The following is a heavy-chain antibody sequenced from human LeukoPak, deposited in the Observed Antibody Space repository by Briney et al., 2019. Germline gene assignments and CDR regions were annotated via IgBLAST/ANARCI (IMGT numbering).Heavy chain of an antibody. CDR2: IYYSGST. J-gene: IGHJ4*02. D-gene: IGHD6-19*01. Sequence: PGGSLRLSCAASGFTFSSYAMSWVRQAPGKGLEWIGYIYYSGSTNYNPSLKSRVTISVDTSKNQFSLKLSSVTAADTAVYYCAREVAVAGTTDYWGQGTLVTVSS. CDR1: GFTFSSYA. V-gene: IGHV4-59*01. CDR3: AREVAVAGTTDY.